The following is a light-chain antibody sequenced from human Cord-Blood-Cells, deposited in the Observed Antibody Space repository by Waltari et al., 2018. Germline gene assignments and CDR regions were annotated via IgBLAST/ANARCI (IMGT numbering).Light chain of an antibody. CDR1: QSLVHSDGNTY. CDR2: KVS. J-gene: IGKJ3*01. Sequence: DGVRTQSPLSLPVTLGQLASISCRSSQSLVHSDGNTYLNWFQQRPGQSPRRLIYKVSTRDSGVPDRFSGSGSGTDFTLKISRVEAEDVGVYYCMQGTHAFTFGPGTKVDIK. CDR3: MQGTHAFT. V-gene: IGKV2-30*02.